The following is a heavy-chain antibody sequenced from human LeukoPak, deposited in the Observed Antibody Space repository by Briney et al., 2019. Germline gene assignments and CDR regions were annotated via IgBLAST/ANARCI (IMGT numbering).Heavy chain of an antibody. D-gene: IGHD6-19*01. Sequence: ASVKVSCKASGYTFTTYYMHWVRQAPGQGLEWMGIINPTGGSTTYAQKFQGRVTMTRDTSTSTVYMELSSLRSEDTAVYYCARDSSGHYYFDYWGQGTLVTVSS. V-gene: IGHV1-46*01. CDR3: ARDSSGHYYFDY. CDR2: INPTGGST. J-gene: IGHJ4*02. CDR1: GYTFTTYY.